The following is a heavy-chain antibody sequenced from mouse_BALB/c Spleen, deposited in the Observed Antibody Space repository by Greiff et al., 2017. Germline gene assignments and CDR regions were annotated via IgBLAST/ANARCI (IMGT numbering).Heavy chain of an antibody. CDR1: GYTFTGYW. CDR3: ARGIYYGNFAY. Sequence: QVQLQQPGAELVMPGASVKMSCKASGYTFTGYWMHWVKQRPGQGLEWIGAIDTSDSYTSYNQKFKGKATLTVDESSSTAYMQLSSLTSEDSAVYYCARGIYYGNFAYWGQGTLVTVSA. CDR2: IDTSDSYT. J-gene: IGHJ3*01. D-gene: IGHD2-1*01. V-gene: IGHV1-69*01.